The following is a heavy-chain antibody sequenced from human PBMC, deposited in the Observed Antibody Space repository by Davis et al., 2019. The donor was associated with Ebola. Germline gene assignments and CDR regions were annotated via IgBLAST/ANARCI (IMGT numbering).Heavy chain of an antibody. J-gene: IGHJ4*02. Sequence: PSETLSLTCTVSGGSISSYYWSWIRQHPGKGLEWIGYIYYSGSTYYNPSLKSRVTISVDTSKNQFSLKLSSVTAADTAVYYCARDHESAGFDYWGQGTLVTVSS. V-gene: IGHV4-59*06. CDR2: IYYSGST. D-gene: IGHD5-24*01. CDR3: ARDHESAGFDY. CDR1: GGSISSYY.